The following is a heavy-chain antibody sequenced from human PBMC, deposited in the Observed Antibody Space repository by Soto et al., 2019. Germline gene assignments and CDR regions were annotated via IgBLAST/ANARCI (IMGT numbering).Heavy chain of an antibody. CDR3: ARSVVPAASNWFAP. J-gene: IGHJ5*02. D-gene: IGHD2-2*01. Sequence: QVQLQESGPGLVKPSQTLSLTCTVSGGSISSGDYYWSWIRQPPGKGLEWIGYIYSSGSTYYTPSPKSRVTNTEDPSKIQFPLKLCTVAAADTVVYSCARSVVPAASNWFAPGGQGT. CDR1: GGSISSGDYY. CDR2: IYSSGST. V-gene: IGHV4-30-4*01.